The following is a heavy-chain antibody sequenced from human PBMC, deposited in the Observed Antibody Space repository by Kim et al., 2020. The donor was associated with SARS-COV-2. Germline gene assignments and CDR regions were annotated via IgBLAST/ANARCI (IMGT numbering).Heavy chain of an antibody. Sequence: ASVKVSCKTSGHTFTRDSIHWVRQATGQRLEWMGGIDSGSGNTIYSQKFQGRVTLSTDTSASTAYMELSSLRSEDSAVYFCLGGDYIASWG. CDR2: IDSGSGNT. CDR1: GHTFTRDS. V-gene: IGHV1-3*01. J-gene: IGHJ5*01. CDR3: LGGDYIAS. D-gene: IGHD2-21*01.